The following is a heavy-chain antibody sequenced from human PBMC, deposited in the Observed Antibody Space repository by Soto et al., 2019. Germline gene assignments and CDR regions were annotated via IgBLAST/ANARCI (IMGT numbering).Heavy chain of an antibody. CDR3: ARGQGEHSSGWSAPYYYYYYGMDV. CDR1: GFTFSSYG. Sequence: GGSLRLSCAASGFTFSSYGMHWVRQAPGKGLEWVAVIWYDGSNKYYADSVKGRFTISRDNSKNTLYLQMNSLRAEDTAVYYCARGQGEHSSGWSAPYYYYYYGMDVWGQGTTVTVSS. CDR2: IWYDGSNK. V-gene: IGHV3-33*01. J-gene: IGHJ6*02. D-gene: IGHD6-19*01.